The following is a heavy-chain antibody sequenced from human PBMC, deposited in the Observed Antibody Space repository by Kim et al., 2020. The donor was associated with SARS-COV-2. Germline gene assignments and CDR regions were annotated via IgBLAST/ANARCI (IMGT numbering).Heavy chain of an antibody. Sequence: ASVKVSCKASGYTFTSYAMNWVRQAPGQGLEWMGWINTNTGNPTYAQGFTGRFVFSLDTSVSTAYLQISSLKAEDTAMYYCARGISSSSYYYYGMDVWGQGTTVTVSS. J-gene: IGHJ6*02. CDR2: INTNTGNP. V-gene: IGHV7-4-1*02. D-gene: IGHD6-6*01. CDR3: ARGISSSSYYYYGMDV. CDR1: GYTFTSYA.